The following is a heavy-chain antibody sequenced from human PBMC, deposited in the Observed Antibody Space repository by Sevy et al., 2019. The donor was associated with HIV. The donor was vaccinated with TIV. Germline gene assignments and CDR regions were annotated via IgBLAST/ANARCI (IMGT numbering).Heavy chain of an antibody. D-gene: IGHD5-12*01. CDR2: IWYDGSNK. Sequence: GGSLRLSCAASGFTFSSYGMHWVRQAPGKGLEWVAVIWYDGSNKYYADSVKGRFTISRDNSKNTLYLQMNSLRAEDTAVYYCARDYRGATRRSYYYYGMDVWGQGTTVTASS. CDR3: ARDYRGATRRSYYYYGMDV. J-gene: IGHJ6*02. CDR1: GFTFSSYG. V-gene: IGHV3-33*01.